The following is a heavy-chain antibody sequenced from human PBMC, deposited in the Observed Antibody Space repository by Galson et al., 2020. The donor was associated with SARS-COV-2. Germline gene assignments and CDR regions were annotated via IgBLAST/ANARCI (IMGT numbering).Heavy chain of an antibody. V-gene: IGHV4-30-2*01. CDR1: GGSISSGGYS. CDR3: ARSKGVTLNRRAFDI. Sequence: SETLSLTCAVSGGSISSGGYSWSWIRQPPGKGLEWIGYIYHSGSTYYNPSLKSRVTISVDRSKNQFSLKLSSVTAADTAVYYCARSKGVTLNRRAFDIWGQGTMVTVSS. J-gene: IGHJ3*02. CDR2: IYHSGST. D-gene: IGHD2-21*02.